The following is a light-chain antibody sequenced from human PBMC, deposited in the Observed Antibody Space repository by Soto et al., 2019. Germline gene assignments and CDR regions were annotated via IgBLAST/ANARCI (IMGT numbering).Light chain of an antibody. CDR1: QGINSY. V-gene: IGKV1-9*01. CDR3: QQLNSYPRT. CDR2: AAS. J-gene: IGKJ1*01. Sequence: IQLTQSPSSLSASVGDRVTITCRASQGINSYLAWYQQKPGKAPKLLMYAASTLQSVVPSRFSGSGSGTDFTLTISSLQPEDFATYYCQQLNSYPRTFGQGTKVEIK.